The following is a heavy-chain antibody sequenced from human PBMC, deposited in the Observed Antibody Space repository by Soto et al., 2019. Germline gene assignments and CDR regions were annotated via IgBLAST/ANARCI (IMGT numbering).Heavy chain of an antibody. Sequence: EVHLLGSGGDLVKPGGSLRLSWEVSGFTFNNFAMSWVRQSPGKGLEWVSTISSDGDLRHYAESVKGRFTIARDNSKSSLFLQMNSLRAEDTALYFCAKVRQRFLDILTGATNFDSWGQGTLVTVSS. CDR1: GFTFNNFA. D-gene: IGHD3-9*01. CDR3: AKVRQRFLDILTGATNFDS. J-gene: IGHJ4*02. CDR2: ISSDGDLR. V-gene: IGHV3-23*01.